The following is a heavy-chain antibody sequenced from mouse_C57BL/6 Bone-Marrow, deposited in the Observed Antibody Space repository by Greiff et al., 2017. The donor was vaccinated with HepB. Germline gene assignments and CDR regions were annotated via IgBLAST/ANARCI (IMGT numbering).Heavy chain of an antibody. J-gene: IGHJ2*01. CDR2: IYPRSGNT. D-gene: IGHD1-1*01. Sequence: QVQLKQSGAELARPGASVKLSCKASGYTFTSYGISWVKQGTGQGLEWIGEIYPRSGNTYYNEKFKGKATLTADKSSSTAYMELRSLTSEDSAVYFCARRGYGSSYVDYWGQGTTLTVSS. V-gene: IGHV1-81*01. CDR3: ARRGYGSSYVDY. CDR1: GYTFTSYG.